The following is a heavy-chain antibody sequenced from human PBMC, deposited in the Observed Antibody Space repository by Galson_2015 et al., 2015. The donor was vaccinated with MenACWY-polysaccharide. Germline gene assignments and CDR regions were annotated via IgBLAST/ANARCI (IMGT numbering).Heavy chain of an antibody. CDR3: TRPQRRDGSNLGNFDF. CDR2: ISPGDSDT. J-gene: IGHJ4*02. D-gene: IGHD5-24*01. CDR1: GYTFTRYW. Sequence: QSGAEVIKPGESLQISCQGSGYTFTRYWIAWVRQMPGKGLEWMGIISPGDSDTRYSPSFQGQVTISADKSISTAYLQWSSLKAADTAMYYCTRPQRRDGSNLGNFDFWGQGTLVTVSS. V-gene: IGHV5-51*01.